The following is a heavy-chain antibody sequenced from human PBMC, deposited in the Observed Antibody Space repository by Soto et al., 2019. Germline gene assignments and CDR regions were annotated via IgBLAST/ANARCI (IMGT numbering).Heavy chain of an antibody. CDR1: GYTFISYG. CDR3: ARRPPFSYGNYVTYYFDS. Sequence: QVQLVQSGAEVKKPGASVKVSCKASGYTFISYGISWVRQAPGQGLEWMGWVSADSGNTNYAQKLQGRVTMTTDTSTSTAYMELSSLKSDDTAMYYCARRPPFSYGNYVTYYFDSWGQGTLVTVSS. CDR2: VSADSGNT. D-gene: IGHD3-16*01. J-gene: IGHJ4*02. V-gene: IGHV1-18*01.